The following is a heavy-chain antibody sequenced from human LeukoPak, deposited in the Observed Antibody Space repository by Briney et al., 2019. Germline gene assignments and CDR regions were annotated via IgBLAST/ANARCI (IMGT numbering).Heavy chain of an antibody. CDR1: GFTFSSYS. V-gene: IGHV3-48*02. J-gene: IGHJ4*02. Sequence: GGSLRLSFATSGFTFSSYSMGWVRQAPGRGLEWVSFVSNTGGAKYYADSAKGRFTISRDNAHNSLYLQMNSLRHEDSALYCCAGDYHDYGFDYWGQGTLVTVSS. D-gene: IGHD4-17*01. CDR3: AGDYHDYGFDY. CDR2: VSNTGGAK.